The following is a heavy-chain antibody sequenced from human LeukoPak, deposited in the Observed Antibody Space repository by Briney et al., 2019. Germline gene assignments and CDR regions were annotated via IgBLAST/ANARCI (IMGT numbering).Heavy chain of an antibody. CDR2: ISYDGSNK. V-gene: IGHV3-30-3*01. CDR1: GFTFSSYA. Sequence: PGGSLRLSCAASGFTFSSYAMHWVRQAPGKGLEWVAVISYDGSNKYYADSVKGRFTISRDNSKNTLYLQMNSLRAEDTAVYYRASSLVPYGSGSLRDQRFDYWGQGTLVTVSS. J-gene: IGHJ4*02. CDR3: ASSLVPYGSGSLRDQRFDY. D-gene: IGHD3-10*01.